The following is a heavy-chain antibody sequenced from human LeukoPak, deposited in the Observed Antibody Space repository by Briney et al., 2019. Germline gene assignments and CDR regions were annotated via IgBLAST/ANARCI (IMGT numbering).Heavy chain of an antibody. D-gene: IGHD3-10*01. CDR2: INHSGST. CDR1: GGSFSGYY. V-gene: IGHV4-34*01. Sequence: SETLSLTCAVYGGSFSGYYWSWIRQPPGKGLEWIGEINHSGSTNYNPSLESRVTISVDTSKNQFSLKLSSVTAADTAVYYCARSPHYYGSGSYSPAVGFDPWGQGTLVTVSS. CDR3: ARSPHYYGSGSYSPAVGFDP. J-gene: IGHJ5*02.